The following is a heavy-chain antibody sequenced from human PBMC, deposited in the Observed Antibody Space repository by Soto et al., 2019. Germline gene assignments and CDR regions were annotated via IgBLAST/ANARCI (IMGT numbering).Heavy chain of an antibody. CDR2: VSGSGNST. V-gene: IGHV3-23*01. J-gene: IGHJ4*02. D-gene: IGHD2-2*01. Sequence: RQAPGKGLEWVSSVSGSGNSTYYADSVKGRFTISRDNSKDTLYLQMNSLRAEDTAVYYCVKDGGAGVVVPAASCDYWGQGTLVTLSS. CDR3: VKDGGAGVVVPAASCDY.